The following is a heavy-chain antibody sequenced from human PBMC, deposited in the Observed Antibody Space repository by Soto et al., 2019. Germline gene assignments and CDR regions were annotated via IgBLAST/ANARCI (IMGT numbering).Heavy chain of an antibody. CDR2: ISGSGGST. J-gene: IGHJ4*02. CDR3: AKDITMVRGLSV. V-gene: IGHV3-23*01. CDR1: GFTFSSYA. Sequence: GGSLRLSCAASGFTFSSYAMSWVRQAPGKGLEWVSVISGSGGSTYYADSVKGRFTISRDNSKNTLYLQMNSLRAEDTAVYYCAKDITMVRGLSVWGQGTLVTVSS. D-gene: IGHD3-10*01.